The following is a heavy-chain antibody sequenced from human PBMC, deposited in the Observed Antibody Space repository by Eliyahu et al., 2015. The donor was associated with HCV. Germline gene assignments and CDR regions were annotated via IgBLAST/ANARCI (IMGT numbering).Heavy chain of an antibody. Sequence: AVISYDGSNKYYADSVKGRFTISRDNSKNTLYLQMNSLRAEDTAVYYCAKAEIAAAGKGFGFDYWGQGTLVTVSS. J-gene: IGHJ4*02. V-gene: IGHV3-30*18. D-gene: IGHD6-13*01. CDR3: AKAEIAAAGKGFGFDY. CDR2: ISYDGSNK.